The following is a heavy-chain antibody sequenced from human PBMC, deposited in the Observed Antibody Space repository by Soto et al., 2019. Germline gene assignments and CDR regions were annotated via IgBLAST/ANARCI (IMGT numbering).Heavy chain of an antibody. CDR3: KRVRGWFGDRKSTFDY. CDR1: GFSLSTSGVG. J-gene: IGHJ4*02. Sequence: SGSTMVNPTQTLTLTCTFSGFSLSTSGVGVVWIRQPPGKALEWLAVIYWDDDKRYSPSLKSRLTITKDTSKNQVVLTMTNMDPMDSATYHCKRVRGWFGDRKSTFDYLGQGILVPGCS. CDR2: IYWDDDK. V-gene: IGHV2-5*02. D-gene: IGHD3-10*01.